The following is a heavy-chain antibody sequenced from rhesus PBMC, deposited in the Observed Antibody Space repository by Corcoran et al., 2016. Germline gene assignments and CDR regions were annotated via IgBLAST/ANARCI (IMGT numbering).Heavy chain of an antibody. V-gene: IGHV4-160*01. CDR2: IRSGGST. CDR1: GGSVSGYW. D-gene: IGHD6-13*01. CDR3: ARHFGLGYSSWSVGLDS. Sequence: QVQLQQWGEGLVKPSETLSLTCAVYGGSVSGYWWGWIRQPPGKGLEWIGRIRSGGSTNYNPSLKSLVTISIDTSKNQFSLRLGFVTAADTAVYYCARHFGLGYSSWSVGLDSWGQGVVVTVSS. J-gene: IGHJ6*01.